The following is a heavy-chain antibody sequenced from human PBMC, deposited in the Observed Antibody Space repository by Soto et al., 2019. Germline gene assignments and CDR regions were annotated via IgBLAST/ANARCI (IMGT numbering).Heavy chain of an antibody. CDR3: ARDLADGVLRYYFDY. J-gene: IGHJ4*02. CDR1: GGTFSSYA. D-gene: IGHD3-10*01. Sequence: GASVKVSCKASGGTFSSYAISWVRQAPGQGLEWMGGIIPIFGTADYAQKFQGRVTITADESTSTACMELSSLRSEDTAVYYCARDLADGVLRYYFDYWGQGTLVTVSS. V-gene: IGHV1-69*13. CDR2: IIPIFGTA.